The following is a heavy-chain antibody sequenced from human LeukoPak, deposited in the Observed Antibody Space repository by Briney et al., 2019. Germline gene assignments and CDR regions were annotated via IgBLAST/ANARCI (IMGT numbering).Heavy chain of an antibody. D-gene: IGHD3-22*01. CDR2: IYYSGST. Sequence: SSETLSLTCTVSGDSISSYYWSWIRQPPGKGLEWIGYIYYSGSTNYNPSLKSRVTISVDTSKNQFSLKLSSVTAADTAVYYCARVGYYYDSSGYFDYWGQGTLVTVSS. CDR1: GDSISSYY. V-gene: IGHV4-59*08. J-gene: IGHJ4*02. CDR3: ARVGYYYDSSGYFDY.